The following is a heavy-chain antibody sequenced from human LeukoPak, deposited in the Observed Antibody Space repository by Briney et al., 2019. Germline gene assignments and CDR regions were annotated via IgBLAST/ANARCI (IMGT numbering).Heavy chain of an antibody. D-gene: IGHD6-13*01. V-gene: IGHV4-4*02. J-gene: IGHJ5*02. CDR3: ATTAAAGTRLAWFDP. CDR2: IYHSGST. CDR1: GGSISSYNW. Sequence: SETLSLTCVVSGGSISSYNWWSWVRQPPGKGLEWIGEIYHSGSTNYNPSLRSRVTISLDKSKNQFSLKLSSVTAADTAVYYCATTAAAGTRLAWFDPWGQGTLVTVSS.